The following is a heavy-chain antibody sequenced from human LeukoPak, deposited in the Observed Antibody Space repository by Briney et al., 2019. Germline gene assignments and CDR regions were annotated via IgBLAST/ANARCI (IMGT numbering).Heavy chain of an antibody. V-gene: IGHV1-69*13. J-gene: IGHJ6*02. CDR3: ARAWLVSDYYYYGMTS. D-gene: IGHD6-19*01. Sequence: SVKVSCKASGGTFSSYAISWVRQAPGQGLEWMGGIIPIFGTANYAQKFQGRVTITADESTSTAYMELSSLRSEDTAVYYCARAWLVSDYYYYGMTSGAKGPRSPSP. CDR2: IIPIFGTA. CDR1: GGTFSSYA.